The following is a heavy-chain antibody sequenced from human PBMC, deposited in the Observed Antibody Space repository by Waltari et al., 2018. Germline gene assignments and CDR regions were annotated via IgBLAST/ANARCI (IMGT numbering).Heavy chain of an antibody. CDR1: GFIFSANW. CDR3: ARSAFWTFDY. J-gene: IGHJ4*02. D-gene: IGHD3-3*01. V-gene: IGHV3-7*01. Sequence: EVQLVESGGGLVQPGGSLRLSCEASGFIFSANWMAWVRRAPGTGLGWWACVKQDGGEQYYVDSVKGRFTISRDNAKNSLYLQMNGLRAEDTAVYYCARSAFWTFDYWGQGTLVTVSS. CDR2: VKQDGGEQ.